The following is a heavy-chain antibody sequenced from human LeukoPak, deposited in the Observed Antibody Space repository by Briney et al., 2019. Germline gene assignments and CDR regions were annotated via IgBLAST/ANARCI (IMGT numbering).Heavy chain of an antibody. J-gene: IGHJ4*02. Sequence: SETLSLTCTVSGYSISSGYYWGWIRQPPGKGLEWIGSIYHSGSTYYNPSLKSRVTISVDTSKNQVSLKLSSVTAADTAVYYCARAPYDSSGYHFDYWGQGTLVTVSS. CDR1: GYSISSGYY. D-gene: IGHD3-22*01. V-gene: IGHV4-38-2*02. CDR2: IYHSGST. CDR3: ARAPYDSSGYHFDY.